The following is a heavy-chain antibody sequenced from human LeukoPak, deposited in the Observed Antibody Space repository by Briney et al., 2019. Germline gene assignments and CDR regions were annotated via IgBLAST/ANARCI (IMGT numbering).Heavy chain of an antibody. D-gene: IGHD3-10*01. Sequence: PSETLSLTCAVYGGSFSGYYWTWIRQPPGKGLEWIGEINHSGSTNYNPSLTSRVTISVDTSKNQFSLKLNSVTAADTAVYYCARAGWFGEFYGPLDYWGQGSLVTVSS. CDR2: INHSGST. J-gene: IGHJ4*02. CDR1: GGSFSGYY. CDR3: ARAGWFGEFYGPLDY. V-gene: IGHV4-34*01.